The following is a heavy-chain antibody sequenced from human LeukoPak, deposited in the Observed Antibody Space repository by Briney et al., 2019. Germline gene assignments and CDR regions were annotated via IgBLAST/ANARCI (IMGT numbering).Heavy chain of an antibody. Sequence: ASVKVSCKASGYTFTSYYMHWVRQAPGQGLEWMGIINPSGGSTSYAQKFQGRVTMTRDMSTSTVYMEPSSLRSEDTAVYYCAREDSSPGDYWGQGTLVTVSS. D-gene: IGHD6-13*01. CDR1: GYTFTSYY. J-gene: IGHJ4*02. CDR2: INPSGGST. CDR3: AREDSSPGDY. V-gene: IGHV1-46*01.